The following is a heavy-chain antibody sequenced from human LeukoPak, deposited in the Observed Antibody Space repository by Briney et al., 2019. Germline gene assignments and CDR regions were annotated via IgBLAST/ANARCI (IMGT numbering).Heavy chain of an antibody. J-gene: IGHJ5*02. D-gene: IGHD2-15*01. CDR3: ARDRHCSGGRCYSSWFDP. CDR2: INPTDGST. CDR1: GYTFTGYY. V-gene: IGHV1-46*01. Sequence: GASVKVSCKASGYTFTGYYMHWVRQAPGQGLEWMGIINPTDGSTNYAQMFQGRVTMTRDTSTSTVYMELSSLRSEDTAVYYCARDRHCSGGRCYSSWFDPWGQGTLVTVSS.